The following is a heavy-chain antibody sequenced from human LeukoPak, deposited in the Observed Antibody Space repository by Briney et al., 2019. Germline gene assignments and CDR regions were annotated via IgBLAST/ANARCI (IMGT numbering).Heavy chain of an antibody. CDR1: GGTFSSYA. J-gene: IGHJ6*02. CDR2: IITIFGTA. Sequence: SVKVSCKASGGTFSSYAISWVRQAPGQGLEWMGGIITIFGTANYAQKFQGRVTITADESTSTAYMELSSLRSEDTAVYYCARAANIVVVVAATDYYYYGMDVWGQGTTVTVSS. D-gene: IGHD2-15*01. CDR3: ARAANIVVVVAATDYYYYGMDV. V-gene: IGHV1-69*13.